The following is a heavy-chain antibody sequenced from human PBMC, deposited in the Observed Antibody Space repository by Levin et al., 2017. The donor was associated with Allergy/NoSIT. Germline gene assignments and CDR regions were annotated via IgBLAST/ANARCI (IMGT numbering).Heavy chain of an antibody. J-gene: IGHJ6*02. D-gene: IGHD4-23*01. Sequence: LSLTCAASGFTFSSYGMHWVRQAPGKGLEWVAVISYDGSNKYYADSVKGRFTISRDNSKNTLYLQMNSLRAEDTAVYYCAKGLYGGNYYYGMDVWGQGTTVTVSS. CDR1: GFTFSSYG. V-gene: IGHV3-30*18. CDR2: ISYDGSNK. CDR3: AKGLYGGNYYYGMDV.